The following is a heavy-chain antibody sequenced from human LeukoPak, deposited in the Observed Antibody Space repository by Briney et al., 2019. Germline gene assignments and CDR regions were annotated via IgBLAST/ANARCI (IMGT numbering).Heavy chain of an antibody. V-gene: IGHV1-2*02. CDR1: GYIFTVYY. J-gene: IGHJ4*02. CDR3: TRDRITEEGGHCDY. D-gene: IGHD3-16*01. Sequence: ASVKVSCKASGYIFTVYYLHWVRQAPGRGLEWMAWINPKGGGTKYAQKFEGRVTMTRDTSSSTAYMEVSRLRSDDTAVYYCTRDRITEEGGHCDYWGQGTQVTVSS. CDR2: INPKGGGT.